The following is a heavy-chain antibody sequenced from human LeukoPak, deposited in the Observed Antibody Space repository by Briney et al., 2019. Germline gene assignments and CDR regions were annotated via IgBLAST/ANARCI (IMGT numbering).Heavy chain of an antibody. CDR2: IYYSGIT. Sequence: SETLSLTCTVSGGSISSTSYYWGWIRQPPGKGLEGLGSIYYSGITYYNPSLKSRVTISVDTSKNQFSLKLSSVTATDTAVYLCARVNGGSFYYLDVGGKGTTVTVSS. CDR1: GGSISSTSYY. V-gene: IGHV4-39*01. J-gene: IGHJ6*03. CDR3: ARVNGGSFYYLDV. D-gene: IGHD1-26*01.